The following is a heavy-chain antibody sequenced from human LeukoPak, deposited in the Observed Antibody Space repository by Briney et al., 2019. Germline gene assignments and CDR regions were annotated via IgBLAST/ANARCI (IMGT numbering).Heavy chain of an antibody. D-gene: IGHD2-2*01. Sequence: ASVTVSCTASGYTFTSYGISWVRQAPGQGLEWMGWISAYNGNTNYAQKLQGRVTMTTDTSTSTAYMELRSLRSDDTAVYYCARVGVVLPANWFDPWGQGTLVTVSS. CDR2: ISAYNGNT. CDR3: ARVGVVLPANWFDP. V-gene: IGHV1-18*01. J-gene: IGHJ5*02. CDR1: GYTFTSYG.